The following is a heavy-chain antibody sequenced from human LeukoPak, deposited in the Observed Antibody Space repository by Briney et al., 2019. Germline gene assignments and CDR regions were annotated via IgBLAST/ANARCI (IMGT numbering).Heavy chain of an antibody. CDR2: IYSGGRT. CDR1: GFTTSGNY. D-gene: IGHD6-13*01. CDR3: ARVPFTSSLGDYFDY. J-gene: IGHJ4*02. Sequence: KPGGSLRLSCAASGFTTSGNYITWVRQAPGKGLQWVSAIYSGGRTKYADSVKGRFSISRDNSNDTVYLQLNSLRTEDTAVYFCARVPFTSSLGDYFDYWGQGTLVTVSS. V-gene: IGHV3-66*01.